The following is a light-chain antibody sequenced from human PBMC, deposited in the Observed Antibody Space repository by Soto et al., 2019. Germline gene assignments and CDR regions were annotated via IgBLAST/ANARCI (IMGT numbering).Light chain of an antibody. J-gene: IGKJ4*01. CDR1: QGISNY. CDR3: QKYNSAPPEAT. V-gene: IGKV1-27*01. Sequence: DIQMTQSPSSLSASVGDRVTITCRASQGISNYLAWYQQKPGKVPKLLIYAASTLQSGVPSRFSGSGSGTDFTLTISSLQPEDVATYYCQKYNSAPPEATFGGGTKVEIK. CDR2: AAS.